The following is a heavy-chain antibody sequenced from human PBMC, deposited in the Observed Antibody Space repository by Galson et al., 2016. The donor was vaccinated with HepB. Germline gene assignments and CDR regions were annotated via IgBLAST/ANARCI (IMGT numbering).Heavy chain of an antibody. D-gene: IGHD1-1*01. V-gene: IGHV3-74*01. J-gene: IGHJ4*02. Sequence: SLRLSCAASGFIFSDDWMHWVRQTAGRGLVYIAHIDEDGSETSYADSVKGRFTISRDNAKNTVYLQMNRLRGDDTAVYFCAKGGPEGPGTLDSWGQGTQVTVSS. CDR3: AKGGPEGPGTLDS. CDR1: GFIFSDDW. CDR2: IDEDGSET.